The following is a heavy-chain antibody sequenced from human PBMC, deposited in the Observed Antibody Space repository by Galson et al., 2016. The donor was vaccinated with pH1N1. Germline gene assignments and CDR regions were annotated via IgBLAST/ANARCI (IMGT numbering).Heavy chain of an antibody. CDR3: ARCFGESQYGRHTGAFDS. CDR2: IDWDDDK. CDR1: GFSLSTSGMS. D-gene: IGHD3-10*01. Sequence: PALVKPTQTLTLTCTFSGFSLSTSGMSVSWIRQPPGKALEWLALIDWDDDKDYSTSLKTRLTISKDTSKTQVVLTMTNMDPVDTATYFCARCFGESQYGRHTGAFDSWGQGTMVTVSA. J-gene: IGHJ3*02. V-gene: IGHV2-70*13.